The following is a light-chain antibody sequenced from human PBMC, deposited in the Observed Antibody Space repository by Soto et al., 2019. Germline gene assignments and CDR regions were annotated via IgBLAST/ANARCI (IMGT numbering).Light chain of an antibody. CDR3: QQGHNWPLT. CDR2: GAS. CDR1: QSINSE. V-gene: IGKV3-15*01. Sequence: EIVMKQSPATLYLSPGERAALSCRASQSINSELAWYQQKPGQPPRLLIYGASTRATGVPARFTGSESGSEFTLTISGLQSEDFAVYYCQQGHNWPLTFGQGTRLEI. J-gene: IGKJ2*01.